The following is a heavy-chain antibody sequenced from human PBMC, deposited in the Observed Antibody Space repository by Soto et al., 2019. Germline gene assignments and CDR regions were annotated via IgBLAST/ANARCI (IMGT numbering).Heavy chain of an antibody. Sequence: QVQLVESGGGVVQPGRSLRLSCAASGFTFSSYGMHWVRQAPGKGLEWVAVISYDGSNKYYADSVKGRFTISRDNSKNTLYLQMNSLRAEDTAVYYCAKLPGGSSSWYAEPALDYWGQGTLVTVSS. CDR3: AKLPGGSSSWYAEPALDY. D-gene: IGHD6-13*01. V-gene: IGHV3-30*18. J-gene: IGHJ4*02. CDR1: GFTFSSYG. CDR2: ISYDGSNK.